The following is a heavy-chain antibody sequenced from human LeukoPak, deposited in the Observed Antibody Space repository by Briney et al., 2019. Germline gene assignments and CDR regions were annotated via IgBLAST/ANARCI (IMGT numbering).Heavy chain of an antibody. CDR2: IRGSGGST. Sequence: GGSLRLSCAASGFTFSSYTMSWVRQAPGKVLEWVSGIRGSGGSTYYADSVKGRFTISRDNSKNTLYLQMNSLRAEDTAVYYCAKDRSGSGSSMDVWGQGTTVTVSS. J-gene: IGHJ6*02. CDR3: AKDRSGSGSSMDV. D-gene: IGHD3-10*01. V-gene: IGHV3-23*01. CDR1: GFTFSSYT.